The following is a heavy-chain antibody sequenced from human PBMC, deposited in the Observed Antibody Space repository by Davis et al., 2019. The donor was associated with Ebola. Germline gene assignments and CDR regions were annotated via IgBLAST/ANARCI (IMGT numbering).Heavy chain of an antibody. CDR1: GGSVSSGAYY. V-gene: IGHV4-61*08. CDR2: INHSGST. D-gene: IGHD4-17*01. Sequence: MPSETLSLTCTVSGGSVSSGAYYWTWIRQPPGKGLEWIGEINHSGSTNYDPSLKSRVTISIDTSKNQFSLNLTSVTAADTAVYFCARNYGSIDFWGQGILVTVSS. J-gene: IGHJ4*02. CDR3: ARNYGSIDF.